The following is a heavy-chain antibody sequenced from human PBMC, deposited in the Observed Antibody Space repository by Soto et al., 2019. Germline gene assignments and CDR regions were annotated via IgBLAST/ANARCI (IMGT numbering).Heavy chain of an antibody. CDR2: IIPIFGTA. D-gene: IGHD5-12*01. J-gene: IGHJ6*02. Sequence: SVKVSCKASGGTFSSYAISWVRQAPGQGLEWMGGIIPIFGTANYAQKFQGRVTITADESTSTAYMELSSLRSEDTAVYYCGLVAKAVDYYYGMDVWGQGTTVTVSS. CDR3: GLVAKAVDYYYGMDV. V-gene: IGHV1-69*13. CDR1: GGTFSSYA.